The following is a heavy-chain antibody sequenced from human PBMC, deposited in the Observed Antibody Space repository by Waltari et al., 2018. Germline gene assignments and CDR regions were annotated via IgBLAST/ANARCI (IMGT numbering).Heavy chain of an antibody. J-gene: IGHJ3*02. CDR1: GLAVRTSF. CDR2: IFSGDTT. Sequence: EVQLMESGGGLVQPGGFLRLSCVASGLAVRTSFMSWVRQAPGKGLEWVSAIFSGDTTYYTDSVKGRFSTSRDNSKNTLFLQMNSLRAEDTAVYYCARVARGTLYDAFDIWGQGTMVTVSS. V-gene: IGHV3-66*01. D-gene: IGHD1-26*01. CDR3: ARVARGTLYDAFDI.